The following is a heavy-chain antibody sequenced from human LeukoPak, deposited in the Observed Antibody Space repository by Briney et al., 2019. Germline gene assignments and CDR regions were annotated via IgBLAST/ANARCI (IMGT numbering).Heavy chain of an antibody. J-gene: IGHJ3*02. V-gene: IGHV1-18*01. Sequence: GASVKVSCKASGYTFTSYGISWVRQAPGQGLEWMGWISAYNGNTNYAQKLQGRVTMTTDTSTSTAYMELRSLRSDDTAVYYCARDLYSSSWYGAFDTWGQGTMVTVSS. CDR3: ARDLYSSSWYGAFDT. CDR1: GYTFTSYG. D-gene: IGHD6-13*01. CDR2: ISAYNGNT.